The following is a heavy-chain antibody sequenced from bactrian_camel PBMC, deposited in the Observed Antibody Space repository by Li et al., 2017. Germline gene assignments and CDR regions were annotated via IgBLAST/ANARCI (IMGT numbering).Heavy chain of an antibody. D-gene: IGHD2*01. V-gene: IGHV3S63*01. CDR3: ATDPTQCEGYCYTHY. J-gene: IGHJ4*01. CDR1: GFTFDDTD. CDR2: IASDERT. Sequence: HVQLVESGGGSVQAGGSLRLSCTTSGFTFDDTDWCWYRQAPGNECEMISTIASDERTHYKDSVKGRFTISRDNAKNTVYLQMNSLKSEDTALYYCATDPTQCEGYCYTHYWGQGTQVTVS.